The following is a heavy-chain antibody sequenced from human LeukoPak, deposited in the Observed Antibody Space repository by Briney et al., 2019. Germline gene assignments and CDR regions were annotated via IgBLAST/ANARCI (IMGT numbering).Heavy chain of an antibody. Sequence: SETLSLTCTISGDSISTHYWTWIRQSPGKGLEWIGYVSSIGLTNCNPSLKSRVTISVDTSKNHFSLRLGSLTAADTAVYYCARDLTTVTKGFDIWGQGTVVTVSS. V-gene: IGHV4-59*11. CDR2: VSSIGLT. CDR1: GDSISTHY. CDR3: ARDLTTVTKGFDI. D-gene: IGHD2-8*01. J-gene: IGHJ3*02.